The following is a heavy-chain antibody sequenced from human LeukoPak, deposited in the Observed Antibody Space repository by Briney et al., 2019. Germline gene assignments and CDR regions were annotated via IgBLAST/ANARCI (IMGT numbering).Heavy chain of an antibody. Sequence: PSETLSLTCAVSGDSISSSNWWTWVRQAPGKGLEWIGEIYHSGTTNYNPSLKSRVTISMDKSKNQFSLKLTSVTAADTAVYYCARAVQYSSGWFRPVGTGKIIDYWGQGTLVTVSS. CDR2: IYHSGTT. J-gene: IGHJ4*02. CDR3: ARAVQYSSGWFRPVGTGKIIDY. D-gene: IGHD6-19*01. CDR1: GDSISSSNW. V-gene: IGHV4-4*02.